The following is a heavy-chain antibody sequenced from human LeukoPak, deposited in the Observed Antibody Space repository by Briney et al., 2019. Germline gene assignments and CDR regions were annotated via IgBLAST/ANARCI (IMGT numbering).Heavy chain of an antibody. D-gene: IGHD3-10*01. CDR3: ARDGGVTMVRGVIMNGYYYYYMDV. Sequence: GGSLRLSCAASGFTFSSYSMNWVRQAPGKGLEWVSSISSSSSYIYYADSVKGRFTISRDNAKNSLYLQMNSLRAEDTAVYYCARDGGVTMVRGVIMNGYYYYYMDVWGKGTTVTVSS. CDR2: ISSSSSYI. V-gene: IGHV3-21*01. CDR1: GFTFSSYS. J-gene: IGHJ6*03.